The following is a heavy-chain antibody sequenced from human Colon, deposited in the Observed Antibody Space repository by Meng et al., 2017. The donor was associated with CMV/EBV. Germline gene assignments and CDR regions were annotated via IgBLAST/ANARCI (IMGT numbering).Heavy chain of an antibody. CDR3: AHRASITIFGVVTVSHNWFDP. Sequence: SGPTLVKPTQTLTLTCTFSGFSLSTSGVGVGWIRQPPGKALEWLALIYWNDDKRYSPSLKSRLTITKDTSKNQVVLTMTNMDPVDTATYYCAHRASITIFGVVTVSHNWFDPWGQGTLVTVSS. CDR2: IYWNDDK. J-gene: IGHJ5*02. D-gene: IGHD3-3*01. V-gene: IGHV2-5*01. CDR1: GFSLSTSGVG.